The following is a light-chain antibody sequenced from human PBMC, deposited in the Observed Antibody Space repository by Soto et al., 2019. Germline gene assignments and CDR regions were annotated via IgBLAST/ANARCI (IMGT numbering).Light chain of an antibody. J-gene: IGKJ1*01. CDR1: QDISNW. CDR3: QKYENYWT. V-gene: IGKV1-33*01. Sequence: DIQMTQSPSSLSASVGDRVTITCRASQDISNWLNWYQQKPGKAPKLLIYDASNLETGVPSTFSGSGFGTDFTFTISSLRPEDFATYYCQKYENYWTFGQGTKVDIK. CDR2: DAS.